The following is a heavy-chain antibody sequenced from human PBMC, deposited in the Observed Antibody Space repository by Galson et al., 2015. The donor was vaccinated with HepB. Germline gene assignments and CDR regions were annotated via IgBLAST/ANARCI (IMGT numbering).Heavy chain of an antibody. D-gene: IGHD1-1*01. V-gene: IGHV3-30*19. CDR1: GFTFSSYG. Sequence: SLRLSCAASGFTFSSYGMHWVRQAPGKGLEWVAVISYDGTSKYYADSVKGQFTISRDNSKNTLHLQMNSLRAEDTALYYCARGADWNSFDYWGQGTLVTVSS. CDR3: ARGADWNSFDY. J-gene: IGHJ4*02. CDR2: ISYDGTSK.